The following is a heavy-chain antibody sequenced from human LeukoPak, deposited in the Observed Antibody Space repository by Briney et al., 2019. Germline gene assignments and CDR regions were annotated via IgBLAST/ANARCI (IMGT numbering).Heavy chain of an antibody. D-gene: IGHD4-11*01. CDR3: ARRRYDYSNHALTSFDY. Sequence: SETLSLTCTVSGGSISSSSYYWGWIRQPPGKGLEWIGSIYYSGSTYYNPSLKSRVTISVDTSKNQFSLKLSSVTAADTAVYYCARRRYDYSNHALTSFDYWGQGTLVTVSS. J-gene: IGHJ4*02. CDR1: GGSISSSSYY. CDR2: IYYSGST. V-gene: IGHV4-39*01.